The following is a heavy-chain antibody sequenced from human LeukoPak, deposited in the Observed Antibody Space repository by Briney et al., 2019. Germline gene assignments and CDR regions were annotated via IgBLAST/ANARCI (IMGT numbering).Heavy chain of an antibody. D-gene: IGHD6-6*01. Sequence: GGSLRLSCAASGLTVSSNYMSWVRQAPGKGLEWVSIIYSGGSTYFADSVKGRFTISRDNSKNTLYLQMNSLSAGDTAVYYCARGFVHAFDIWGQGTMVTVSS. V-gene: IGHV3-66*01. J-gene: IGHJ3*02. CDR2: IYSGGST. CDR3: ARGFVHAFDI. CDR1: GLTVSSNY.